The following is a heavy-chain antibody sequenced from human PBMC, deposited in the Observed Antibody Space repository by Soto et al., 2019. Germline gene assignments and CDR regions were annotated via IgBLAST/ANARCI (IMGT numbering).Heavy chain of an antibody. V-gene: IGHV1-46*01. D-gene: IGHD3-10*01. CDR1: GYTFTSYY. Sequence: ASVKVSCKASGYTFTSYYMHWVRQAQGQGLEWMGIINPSGGSTSYAQKFQGRVTMTRDTSTSTVYMELSSLRSEDTAVYYCASESITMVRGVLDYWGQGTLFTVYS. CDR3: ASESITMVRGVLDY. CDR2: INPSGGST. J-gene: IGHJ4*02.